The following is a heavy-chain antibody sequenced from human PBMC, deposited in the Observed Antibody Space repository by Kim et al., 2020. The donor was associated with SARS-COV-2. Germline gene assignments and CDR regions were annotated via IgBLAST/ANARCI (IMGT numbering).Heavy chain of an antibody. CDR3: AKAHVAAGTEEGYYFDY. CDR1: GFTFGDYA. V-gene: IGHV3-9*01. CDR2: ISWNSGSI. D-gene: IGHD1-1*01. Sequence: GGSLRLSCAASGFTFGDYAMHWVRQAPGKGLEWVSGISWNSGSIGYADSVKGRFTISRDNAKNSLYLQMNSLRAEDTALYYCAKAHVAAGTEEGYYFDYWGQGTMVTVSS. J-gene: IGHJ4*02.